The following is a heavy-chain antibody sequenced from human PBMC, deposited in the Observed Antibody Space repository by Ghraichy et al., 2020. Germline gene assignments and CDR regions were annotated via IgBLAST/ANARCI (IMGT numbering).Heavy chain of an antibody. CDR2: ISHDGNFK. J-gene: IGHJ6*02. D-gene: IGHD6-13*01. Sequence: GGSLRLSCAASGFTFITYSMHWVRQAPGKGLEWVAVISHDGNFKYYADSVKGRFTISRENPKNTLYLQMNSLRAEDTAVYYCARDIKSSSWSYYYYAMDVWGQGTTVTLSS. V-gene: IGHV3-30-3*01. CDR1: GFTFITYS. CDR3: ARDIKSSSWSYYYYAMDV.